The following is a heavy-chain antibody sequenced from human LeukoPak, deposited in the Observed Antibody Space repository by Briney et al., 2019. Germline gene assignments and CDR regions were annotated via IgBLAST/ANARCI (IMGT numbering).Heavy chain of an antibody. CDR2: INRGGST. V-gene: IGHV4-34*01. CDR1: GGCFSGYY. J-gene: IGHJ4*02. Sequence: PSETLSLSCAVYGGCFSGYYLNWIRQPPGKGLEWIGEINRGGSTNYNPSLKCRITISVDTSKNQFSLKLTSVTAADTAVYYCARNYNYGRYFFDSWSQGILVTVSS. CDR3: ARNYNYGRYFFDS. D-gene: IGHD3-10*01.